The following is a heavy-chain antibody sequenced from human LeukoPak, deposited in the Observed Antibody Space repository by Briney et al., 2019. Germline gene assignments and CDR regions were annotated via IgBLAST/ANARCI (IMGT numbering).Heavy chain of an antibody. V-gene: IGHV4-34*01. J-gene: IGHJ5*01. CDR1: SGSFSDYY. CDR2: INHSGIT. Sequence: PSETLSLTCAVYSGSFSDYYWSWIRQPPGKGLEWIWEINHSGITNYLPSLKSRASISVDTSKNQFSLKLNSVTAADTAVYYCARMIRGVQSHLSWFDSWGQGTLVTVSS. CDR3: ARMIRGVQSHLSWFDS. D-gene: IGHD3-10*01.